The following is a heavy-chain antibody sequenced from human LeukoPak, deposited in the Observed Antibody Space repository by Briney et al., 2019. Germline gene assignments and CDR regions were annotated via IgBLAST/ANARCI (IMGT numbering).Heavy chain of an antibody. CDR1: GFSPRSHT. CDR3: SRVRGTIRGYLDN. CDR2: INTGGGT. D-gene: IGHD3-16*01. J-gene: IGHJ4*02. Sequence: GGSLRLSSAASGFSPRSHTLGSVRQAPGKGPEWVSAINTGGGTNYPDSVKGRFTVSRDNSKNALYLQMNSLRAEASAVYYCSRVRGTIRGYLDNWGQGTLVTVSS. V-gene: IGHV3-23*01.